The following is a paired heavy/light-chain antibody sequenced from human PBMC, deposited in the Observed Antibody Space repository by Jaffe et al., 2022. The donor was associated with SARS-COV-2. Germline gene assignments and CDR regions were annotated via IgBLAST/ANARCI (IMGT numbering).Light chain of an antibody. CDR1: QSLDSRD. V-gene: IGKV3-20*01. J-gene: IGKJ4*01. CDR2: GVS. CDR3: QQYGTSLT. Sequence: EIVLTQSPGTLSLSPGERVSLSCRASQSLDSRDVAWYQQKPGQAPRLIMSGVSGRATGIPDRFRASGSGTDFTLTISRLEPEDFAMYYCQQYGTSLTFGGGTKVEI.
Heavy chain of an antibody. J-gene: IGHJ6*03. D-gene: IGHD3-9*01. CDR3: ARAPNYYDRLTGYYKEGHYYYYYMDV. V-gene: IGHV1-18*01. CDR2: ISGYSGDT. CDR1: GYTFSKYG. Sequence: QVQLVQSGAEVKKPGASVKVSCRTFGYTFSKYGIGWVRQAPGQGLEWMGWISGYSGDTKYAQLVQGRVTMTADTPTNTAYMDLRGLRSDDTATYYCARAPNYYDRLTGYYKEGHYYYYYMDVWGQGTTVTVSS.